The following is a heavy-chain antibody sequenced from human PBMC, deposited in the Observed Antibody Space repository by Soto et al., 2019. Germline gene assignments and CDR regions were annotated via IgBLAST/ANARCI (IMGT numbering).Heavy chain of an antibody. CDR2: IYYSGST. V-gene: IGHV4-30-4*01. CDR3: ASGAFTYYYGSGSYWFDP. J-gene: IGHJ5*02. CDR1: GGSISSGDYY. D-gene: IGHD3-10*01. Sequence: SETLSLTCTVSGGSISSGDYYWSWIRQPPGKGLEWIGYIYYSGSTYYNPSLKSRVTISVDTSKNQFSLKLSSVTAADTAVYYCASGAFTYYYGSGSYWFDPWGQGTLVTVSS.